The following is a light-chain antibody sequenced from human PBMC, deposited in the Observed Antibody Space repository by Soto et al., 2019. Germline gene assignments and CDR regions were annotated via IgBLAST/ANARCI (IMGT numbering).Light chain of an antibody. CDR2: EVT. Sequence: QSLVTQPASVSGSPGQSITMSCTGTSTDIGHYDSVSWYQQYPGKAPKLVTYEVTNRPPGISDRFSGSKSDNTASLTISVLQAEDEADYFCNSYTTSSTYVFGSGTKVTVL. J-gene: IGLJ1*01. CDR3: NSYTTSSTYV. CDR1: STDIGHYDS. V-gene: IGLV2-14*01.